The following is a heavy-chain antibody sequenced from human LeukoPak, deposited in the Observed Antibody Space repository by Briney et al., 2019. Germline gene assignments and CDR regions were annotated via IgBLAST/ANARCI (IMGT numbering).Heavy chain of an antibody. CDR2: INHSGST. J-gene: IGHJ6*02. D-gene: IGHD1-14*01. CDR1: GGSFSGYY. CDR3: ARVTGEKGPYYYYGMDV. Sequence: SETLSLTCAVYGGSFSGYYWSWVRQPPGKGLEWIGEINHSGSTNYNPSLKSRVTISVDTSKNQSSLKLSSVTAADTAVYYCARVTGEKGPYYYYGMDVWGQGTTVTVSS. V-gene: IGHV4-34*01.